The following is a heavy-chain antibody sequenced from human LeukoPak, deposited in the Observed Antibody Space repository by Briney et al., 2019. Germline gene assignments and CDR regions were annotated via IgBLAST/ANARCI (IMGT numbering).Heavy chain of an antibody. J-gene: IGHJ4*02. V-gene: IGHV4-61*02. Sequence: SQTLSHTCTVSGDSISSGSYYWSWIRQPAGKGLEWIGRIHTSGRTNYNPSLKSRVTISADTSKNQFSLKLSSVTAADTAVYYCARGVTYYYDSSGYLYWPQGTLVTVSS. CDR3: ARGVTYYYDSSGYLY. CDR2: IHTSGRT. D-gene: IGHD3-22*01. CDR1: GDSISSGSYY.